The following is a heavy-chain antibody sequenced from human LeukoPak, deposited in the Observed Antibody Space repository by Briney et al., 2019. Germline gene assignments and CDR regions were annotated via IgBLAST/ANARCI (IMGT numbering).Heavy chain of an antibody. CDR3: ARGARGGRSHFDY. J-gene: IGHJ4*02. CDR2: IYSGGST. Sequence: GGSLRLSCAASGFTVSSNYMSWVRQGPGKGLEWVSGIYSGGSTYYADSVKGRITISRDNSKKTVYLQMKSLRAEDTAVYYCARGARGGRSHFDYWGQGTLVTVSS. D-gene: IGHD3-10*01. CDR1: GFTVSSNY. V-gene: IGHV3-53*01.